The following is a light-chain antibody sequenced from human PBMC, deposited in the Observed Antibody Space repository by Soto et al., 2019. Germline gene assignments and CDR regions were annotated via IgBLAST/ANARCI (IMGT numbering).Light chain of an antibody. J-gene: IGKJ3*01. V-gene: IGKV3-20*01. CDR1: QTISTTF. CDR2: DTS. CDR3: QQYHISPFT. Sequence: EIVLTQSPGTLSLSPGERATLSCRASQTISTTFLAWYQQKPGQAPKLLIYDTSNRATGIPDRFSGRGSGTDFTLTISGVEPEDFAVYFCQQYHISPFTFGPGTKV.